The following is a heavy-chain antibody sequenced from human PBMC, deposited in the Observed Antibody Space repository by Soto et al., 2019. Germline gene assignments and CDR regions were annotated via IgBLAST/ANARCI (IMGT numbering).Heavy chain of an antibody. D-gene: IGHD3-16*01. CDR2: FSGSDGST. J-gene: IGHJ4*02. CDR3: AKELFGATLFYFDY. Sequence: PGGSLRLSCAASGFTFSSYAMSWVRQAPGKGLEWVSGFSGSDGSTYYADSVKGRFTISRDYSKNTLYLQMNSLRAEDTAVYYCAKELFGATLFYFDYSGQGTLVTVSS. CDR1: GFTFSSYA. V-gene: IGHV3-23*01.